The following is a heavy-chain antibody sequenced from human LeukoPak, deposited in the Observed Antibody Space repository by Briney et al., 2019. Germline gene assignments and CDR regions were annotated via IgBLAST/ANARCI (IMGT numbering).Heavy chain of an antibody. CDR1: GFTFSSCS. J-gene: IGHJ4*02. CDR3: ARAPTVLVGYCSSSSCQADY. CDR2: ISSSSSYI. D-gene: IGHD2-2*01. V-gene: IGHV3-21*01. Sequence: GGSLRLSCAASGFTFSSCSMNWVRQAPGKGLEWVSSISSSSSYIYYADSVKGRFTISRDNAENSLYLQMDSLRVEDTAVYYCARAPTVLVGYCSSSSCQADYWGQGTLVTVSS.